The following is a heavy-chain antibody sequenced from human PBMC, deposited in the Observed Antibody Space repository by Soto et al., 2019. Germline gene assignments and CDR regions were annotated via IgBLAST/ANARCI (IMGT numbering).Heavy chain of an antibody. D-gene: IGHD3-10*01. V-gene: IGHV1-8*01. CDR1: GYTFTSYD. CDR2: MNPNSGNT. CDR3: ARGINYYASGDDAFDI. J-gene: IGHJ3*02. Sequence: QVQLVQSGAEVKKPGASVKVSCKASGYTFTSYDINWVRQATGQGLEWMGWMNPNSGNTGYAQKFQGRVSMTRNTYISTAYIELSSLRSEDTAVYYFARGINYYASGDDAFDIWCQGTMVSVSS.